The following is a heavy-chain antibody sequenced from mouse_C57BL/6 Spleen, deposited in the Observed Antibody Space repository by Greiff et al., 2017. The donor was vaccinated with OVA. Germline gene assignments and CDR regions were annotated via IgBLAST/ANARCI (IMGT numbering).Heavy chain of an antibody. Sequence: QVQLQQSGPGLVQPSQSLSITCTVSGFSLTSYGVHWVRQSPGKGLEWLGVIWRGGSTDYNAAFMSRMSITKDNSKSQVFFKMNSLQADDTAIYYCAKGIYYYGSSYDYAMDYWGQGTSVTVSS. J-gene: IGHJ4*01. V-gene: IGHV2-5*01. CDR1: GFSLTSYG. CDR2: IWRGGST. D-gene: IGHD1-1*01. CDR3: AKGIYYYGSSYDYAMDY.